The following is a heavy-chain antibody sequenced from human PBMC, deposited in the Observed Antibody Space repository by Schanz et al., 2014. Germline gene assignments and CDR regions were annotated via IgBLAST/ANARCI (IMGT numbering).Heavy chain of an antibody. CDR2: ISGSGGST. J-gene: IGHJ4*02. V-gene: IGHV3-23*04. CDR1: GFTFSSYA. CDR3: ANNWNLDY. Sequence: EVQLVESGGGLVKPGGSLRLSCAASGFTFSSYAMSWVRQAPGKGLEWVSAISGSGGSTYYADSVKGRFTISRDNAKNSLYLEMNSLRAEDTAVYYCANNWNLDYWGQGTLVTVSS. D-gene: IGHD1-20*01.